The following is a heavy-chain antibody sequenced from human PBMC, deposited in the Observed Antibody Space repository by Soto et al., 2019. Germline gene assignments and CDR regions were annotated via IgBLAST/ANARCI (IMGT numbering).Heavy chain of an antibody. CDR3: ARVFRLTGTRSGVFDP. CDR2: ISAYNGNT. V-gene: IGHV1-18*04. J-gene: IGHJ5*02. D-gene: IGHD1-7*01. Sequence: GASVKVSCKASGYTSTSYGISWGRQAPGQGLEWMGWISAYNGNTNYAQKLQGRVTMTTDTSTSTAYMELRSLRSDDTAVYYCARVFRLTGTRSGVFDPWGQGTLVTVSS. CDR1: GYTSTSYG.